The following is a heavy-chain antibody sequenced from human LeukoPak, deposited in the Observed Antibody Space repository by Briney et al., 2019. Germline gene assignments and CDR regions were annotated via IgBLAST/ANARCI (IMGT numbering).Heavy chain of an antibody. Sequence: SETLSLTCTVSGGSISSSSYYWGWIRQPPGKGLEWIGSIYYSGSTYYNPSLKSRVTISVDTSKNQFSLKLSSVTAADTAVYYCARDLVIAAAGTKYFDYWGQGTLVTVSS. D-gene: IGHD6-13*01. CDR2: IYYSGST. J-gene: IGHJ4*02. CDR3: ARDLVIAAAGTKYFDY. CDR1: GGSISSSSYY. V-gene: IGHV4-39*07.